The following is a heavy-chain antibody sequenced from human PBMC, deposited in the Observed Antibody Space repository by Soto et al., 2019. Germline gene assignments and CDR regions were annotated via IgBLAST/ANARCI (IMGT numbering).Heavy chain of an antibody. CDR3: ARDSRTAVSIVGSFDY. J-gene: IGHJ4*02. V-gene: IGHV3-23*01. CDR1: GFTFSSYG. D-gene: IGHD2-21*02. CDR2: ISGSGGTT. Sequence: GGSLRLSCAASGFTFSSYGMNWVRQAPGKGLEWVSGISGSGGTTYYADSVKGRLTISRDNSKNTLYLQMNGLRAEDTAIYFCARDSRTAVSIVGSFDYWGQGAPVTVSS.